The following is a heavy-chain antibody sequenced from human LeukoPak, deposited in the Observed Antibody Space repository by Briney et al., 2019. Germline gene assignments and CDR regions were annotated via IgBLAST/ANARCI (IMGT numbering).Heavy chain of an antibody. CDR3: AKDRQLGVAYNYYYYGMDV. V-gene: IGHV3-48*01. J-gene: IGHJ6*02. D-gene: IGHD1-26*01. CDR2: ISSSSTI. CDR1: GFTFSTYI. Sequence: GGSLRLSCAASGFTFSTYIMNWVRQAPGKGLEWVSYISSSSTIYYADSVKGRFTTSRDNAKNSLYLHMNSLRAEDTAVYYCAKDRQLGVAYNYYYYGMDVWGQGTTVTVSS.